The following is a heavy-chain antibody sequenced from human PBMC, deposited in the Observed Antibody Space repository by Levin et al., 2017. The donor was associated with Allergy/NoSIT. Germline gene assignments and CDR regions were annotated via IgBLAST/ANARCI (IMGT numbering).Heavy chain of an antibody. CDR3: ARGYYDSSGRYAFDI. CDR1: GFTFSSYE. D-gene: IGHD3-22*01. V-gene: IGHV3-48*03. Sequence: GGSLRLSCAASGFTFSSYEMNWVRQAPGKGLEWVSYISSSGSTIYYADSVKGRFTISRDNAKNSLYLQMNSLRAEDTAVYYCARGYYDSSGRYAFDIWGQGTVVTVSS. J-gene: IGHJ3*02. CDR2: ISSSGSTI.